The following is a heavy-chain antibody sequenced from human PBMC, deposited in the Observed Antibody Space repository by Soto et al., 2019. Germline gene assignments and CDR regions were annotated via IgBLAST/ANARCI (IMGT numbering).Heavy chain of an antibody. CDR1: GFTFCSYA. J-gene: IGHJ6*02. CDR2: ISGSGGST. Sequence: GGSLRLSCAASGFTFCSYAMSWVRQAPGKGLEWVSAISGSGGSTYYADSVKGRFTISRDNSKNTLYLQMNSLRAEDTAVYYCAKLEAGPYYGMDVWGQGTTVTVSS. V-gene: IGHV3-23*01. CDR3: AKLEAGPYYGMDV.